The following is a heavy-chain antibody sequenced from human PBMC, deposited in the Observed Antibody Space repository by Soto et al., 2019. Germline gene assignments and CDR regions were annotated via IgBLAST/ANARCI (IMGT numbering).Heavy chain of an antibody. CDR1: GYTFTSYG. Sequence: ASVKVSCKASGYTFTSYGISWVRQAPGQGLEWMGWISAYNGNTNYAQKLQGRVTMTTDTSTSTAYMELRSLRSDDTAVYYCARDFWSGYEPTYGMDAWGQGTTVTVS. J-gene: IGHJ6*02. V-gene: IGHV1-18*04. CDR2: ISAYNGNT. CDR3: ARDFWSGYEPTYGMDA. D-gene: IGHD3-3*01.